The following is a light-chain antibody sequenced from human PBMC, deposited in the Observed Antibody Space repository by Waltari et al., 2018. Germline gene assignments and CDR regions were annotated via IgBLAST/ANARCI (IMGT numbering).Light chain of an antibody. CDR3: QTWDTDIHVV. CDR1: RGHTNYA. J-gene: IGLJ2*01. CDR2: LNSDGSH. V-gene: IGLV4-69*01. Sequence: QLVLTQSPSASASLGPSVKPTCTLSRGHTNYAPAWHQHQPKKGPRFLMKLNSDGSHTKGDGIPDRFSGSSSGAERFLTISSLQSEDEGDYYCQTWDTDIHVVFGGGTKL.